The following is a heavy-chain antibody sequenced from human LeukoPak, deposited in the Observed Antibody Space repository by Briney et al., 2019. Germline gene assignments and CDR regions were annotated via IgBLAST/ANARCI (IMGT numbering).Heavy chain of an antibody. CDR1: GGSISSYY. CDR2: IYYSGST. CDR3: ARALPRIAAGGTDWFDP. D-gene: IGHD6-13*01. V-gene: IGHV4-59*01. Sequence: PSETLSLTCTVSGGSISSYYWSWIRQPPGKGLEWIGYIYYSGSTNYNPSLKSRVTISVDTSKNQFSLKLSSVTAADTAVYYCARALPRIAAGGTDWFDPWGQGTLVTVSS. J-gene: IGHJ5*02.